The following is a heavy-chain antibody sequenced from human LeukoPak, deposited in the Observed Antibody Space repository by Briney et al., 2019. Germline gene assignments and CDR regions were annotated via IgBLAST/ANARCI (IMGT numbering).Heavy chain of an antibody. CDR1: GGSIGNYY. CDR3: ARLTTSYGDYALDY. CDR2: FYYSGTT. J-gene: IGHJ4*02. D-gene: IGHD4-17*01. V-gene: IGHV4-59*01. Sequence: SETLSLTCTVSGGSIGNYYWSWIRQSPGEGLEWIGFFYYSGTTTHNPSLNSRVTISVDMSKNQFSLNLTAVTAADTAVYYCARLTTSYGDYALDYWGQGILVTVSS.